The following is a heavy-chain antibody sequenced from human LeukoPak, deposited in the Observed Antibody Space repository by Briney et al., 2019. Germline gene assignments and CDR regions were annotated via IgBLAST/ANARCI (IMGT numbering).Heavy chain of an antibody. J-gene: IGHJ4*02. Sequence: PSETLSLTCTVSHSSISSGYYWGWIRQPPGKGLQWIASIYRSGTSPYNPSLKGRVTISVDTSKNDFSLNLRSVTAADTAMYYCARHRPGGGSNDYFDFWGQGVPVTVSS. CDR2: IYRSGTS. CDR3: ARHRPGGGSNDYFDF. CDR1: HSSISSGYY. V-gene: IGHV4-38-2*02. D-gene: IGHD3-16*01.